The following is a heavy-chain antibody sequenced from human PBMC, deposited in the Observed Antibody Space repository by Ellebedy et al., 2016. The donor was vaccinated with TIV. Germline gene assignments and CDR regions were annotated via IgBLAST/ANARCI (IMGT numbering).Heavy chain of an antibody. CDR1: GYTFTSYD. Sequence: SVKVSXXASGYTFTSYDINWVRQATGQGLEWMGGIIPIFGTANYAQKFQGRVTITADESTSTAYMELSSLRSEDTAVYYCARGIAVLNGMDVWGQGTTVTVSS. D-gene: IGHD6-19*01. J-gene: IGHJ6*02. CDR2: IIPIFGTA. V-gene: IGHV1-69*13. CDR3: ARGIAVLNGMDV.